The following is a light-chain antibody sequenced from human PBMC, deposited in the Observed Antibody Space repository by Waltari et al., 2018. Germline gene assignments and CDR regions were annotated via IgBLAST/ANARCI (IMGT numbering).Light chain of an antibody. V-gene: IGLV2-11*01. J-gene: IGLJ2*01. CDR2: DVS. Sequence: QSALTQPRPVSGSPGQSVTIPCTGTRTDVGGANYFSWYQQHPGKAPKFMIYDVSERPSGVPDRFSGSKSGNTASLTISGLQAEDEADYYCCSYAGSYNLVFGGGTKLTVL. CDR3: CSYAGSYNLV. CDR1: RTDVGGANY.